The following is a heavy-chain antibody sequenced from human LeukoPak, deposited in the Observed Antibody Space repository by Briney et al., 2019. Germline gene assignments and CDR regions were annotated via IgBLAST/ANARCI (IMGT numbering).Heavy chain of an antibody. CDR2: ISWNSGSI. V-gene: IGHV3-9*01. CDR1: GFTFDDYA. D-gene: IGHD3-3*01. J-gene: IGHJ5*02. CDR3: AKDRYYDFWSGSNWFDP. Sequence: PGGSLRLSCAASGFTFDDYAMHWVRQAPGKGLEWVSGISWNSGSIGYADSVKGRFTNSRDNAKNSLYLQMNSLRAEDTALYYCAKDRYYDFWSGSNWFDPWGQGTLVTVSS.